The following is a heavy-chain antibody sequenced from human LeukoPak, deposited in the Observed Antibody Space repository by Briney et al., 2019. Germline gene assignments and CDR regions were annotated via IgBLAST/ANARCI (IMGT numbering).Heavy chain of an antibody. V-gene: IGHV3-7*01. CDR2: IKEDGSEK. D-gene: IGHD3-10*02. CDR3: AELGITMIGGV. J-gene: IGHJ6*04. Sequence: GGSLTLSCAGSGFTFSNFWMNWVRQAPGKGLEWVANIKEDGSEKYYVDSVKGRFTISRDNSKKSLYLQMNNLRVDDTAVYYCAELGITMIGGVWGKGTTVTISS. CDR1: GFTFSNFW.